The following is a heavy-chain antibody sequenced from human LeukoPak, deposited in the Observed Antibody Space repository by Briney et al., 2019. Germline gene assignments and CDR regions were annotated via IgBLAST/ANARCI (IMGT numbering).Heavy chain of an antibody. CDR3: AREDFFTPHS. J-gene: IGHJ4*02. Sequence: PGGSLRLSCAASGFPFSAYYMTWVRQAPGKGLEWGSSIGISSIGHSSENLKYADSVKGRFTTSRDNAKNSLFLQMDSLRAEDTAVYFCAREDFFTPHSWGQGTLVTVSS. V-gene: IGHV3-11*05. CDR1: GFPFSAYY. D-gene: IGHD3/OR15-3a*01. CDR2: IGISSIGHSSENL.